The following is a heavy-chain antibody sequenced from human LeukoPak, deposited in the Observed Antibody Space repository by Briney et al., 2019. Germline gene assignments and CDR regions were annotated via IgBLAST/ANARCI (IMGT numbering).Heavy chain of an antibody. J-gene: IGHJ4*02. D-gene: IGHD3/OR15-3a*01. CDR3: ARRRDFIDY. V-gene: IGHV3-33*01. Sequence: GGSLRLSCAASGFTLSGYGMHWVRQAPGKGLEWVAGICYDGSNKYYADSVKGRFTISRDNAKNSLYLQMNSLRAEDTAVYYCARRRDFIDYWGQGTLVTVSS. CDR1: GFTLSGYG. CDR2: ICYDGSNK.